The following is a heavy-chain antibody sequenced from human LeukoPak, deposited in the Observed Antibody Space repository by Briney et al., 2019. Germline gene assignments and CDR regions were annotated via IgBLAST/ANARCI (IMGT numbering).Heavy chain of an antibody. CDR3: ARNRPIMGITDAFDV. V-gene: IGHV4-59*01. CDR1: GVSISNYY. Sequence: SETLSLTCSVSGVSISNYYWSWIRQSPGRELEWIGHLHYRGSSSYYPTLRSRVTTSVDMSKNQFSLRLTSVTAADTAVYYCARNRPIMGITDAFDVWGQGTMVTVSS. J-gene: IGHJ3*01. D-gene: IGHD1-26*01. CDR2: LHYRGSS.